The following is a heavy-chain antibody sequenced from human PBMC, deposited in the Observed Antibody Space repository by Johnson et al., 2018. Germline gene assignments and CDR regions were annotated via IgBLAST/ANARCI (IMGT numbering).Heavy chain of an antibody. V-gene: IGHV3-53*01. J-gene: IGHJ3*01. D-gene: IGHD2-15*01. CDR1: GFTVRYHY. Sequence: VQLVQSGGGLIQPGGSLRLSCIASGFTVRYHYMNWVRQAPWKGLEWVSIAYTGGSTYYADSVKGRFTISRDISKNTLYLQMNSLTAEDTAVYYCARARSRAADAFDLWGQGTMVTVS. CDR3: ARARSRAADAFDL. CDR2: AYTGGST.